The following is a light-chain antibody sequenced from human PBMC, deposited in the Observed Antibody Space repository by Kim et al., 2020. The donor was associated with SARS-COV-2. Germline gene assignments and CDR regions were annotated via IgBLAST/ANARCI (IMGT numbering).Light chain of an antibody. CDR3: QVWDSSTVV. V-gene: IGLV3-9*01. CDR1: NIGSKN. J-gene: IGLJ2*01. Sequence: SYELTQPLSVSVALGQTARITCGGNNIGSKNVHWYQQKPGQAPVLVIYRDSNRPSGLPERFSGSHSGNTATLTIRRAQAGDEADYYCQVWDSSTVVFGGG. CDR2: RDS.